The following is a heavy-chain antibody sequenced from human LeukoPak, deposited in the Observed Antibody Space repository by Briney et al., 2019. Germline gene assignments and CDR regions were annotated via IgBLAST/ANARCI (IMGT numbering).Heavy chain of an antibody. CDR3: AKDRPYYYDSSGYYYYYYGMDV. J-gene: IGHJ6*02. CDR1: GFTFDDYA. V-gene: IGHV3-43*02. Sequence: GGSLRLSCAASGFTFDDYAMHWVRQAPGKCLEWVSLISGDGGSTYYADSVKGRFTISRDNSKNSLYLQMNSLRTEDTALYYCAKDRPYYYDSSGYYYYYYGMDVWGQGTTVTVSS. CDR2: ISGDGGST. D-gene: IGHD3-22*01.